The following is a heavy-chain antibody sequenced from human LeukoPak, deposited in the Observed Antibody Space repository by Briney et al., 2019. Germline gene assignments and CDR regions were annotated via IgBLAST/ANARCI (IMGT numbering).Heavy chain of an antibody. CDR2: INHDGRET. Sequence: PGGSLRLSCLGSGFNFRYFWMSWVRQAPGKGLEWVANINHDGRETYCADSVKGRFIISRDNAKDSLYLQMNSLRAEDAAVYYCAKGYIIAGRQWYLDLWGRGTLVGVSS. CDR1: GFNFRYFW. D-gene: IGHD6-13*01. CDR3: AKGYIIAGRQWYLDL. J-gene: IGHJ2*01. V-gene: IGHV3-7*01.